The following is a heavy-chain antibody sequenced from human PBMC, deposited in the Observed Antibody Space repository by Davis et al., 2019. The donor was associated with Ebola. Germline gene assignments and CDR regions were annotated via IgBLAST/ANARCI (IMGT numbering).Heavy chain of an antibody. V-gene: IGHV4-4*07. CDR1: GGSISSYY. Sequence: MPSETLSLTCTVSGGSISSYYWSWIRQPAGKGLEWVGRIYTSGSTNYNPSLKSRVTMSVDTSKNQFSLKLSSVTAADTALYYCTRGGAVLRYFDSLKGQHGFDIWGQGTMVTVSS. CDR3: TRGGAVLRYFDSLKGQHGFDI. J-gene: IGHJ3*02. D-gene: IGHD3-9*01. CDR2: IYTSGST.